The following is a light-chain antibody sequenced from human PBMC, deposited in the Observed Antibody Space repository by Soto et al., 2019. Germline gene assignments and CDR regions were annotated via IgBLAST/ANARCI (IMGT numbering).Light chain of an antibody. J-gene: IGLJ2*01. CDR3: LSFDSSLSVV. Sequence: QSVLTQSPSVSGAPGQRVTISCTGSSSNIGAGYDVHWYQQLPGRAPKLLIYGNTNRPSGVPDRFSGSKSGTSASLAITGLQAEDEADYYCLSFDSSLSVVFGRGTKLTVL. CDR1: SSNIGAGYD. CDR2: GNT. V-gene: IGLV1-40*01.